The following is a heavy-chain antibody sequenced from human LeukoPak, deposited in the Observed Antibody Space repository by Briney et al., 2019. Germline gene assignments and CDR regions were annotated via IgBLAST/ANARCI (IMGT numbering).Heavy chain of an antibody. CDR2: IIPILGIA. V-gene: IGHV1-69*04. D-gene: IGHD2-21*02. CDR3: ARDRGLAYCGGDCYDNWFDP. CDR1: GGTFSSYA. J-gene: IGHJ5*02. Sequence: SVKVSCKASGGTFSSYAISWVRQAPGQGLEWMGRIIPILGIANYAQKFQGRVTITADKSTSTAYMELSSLRSEDTAVYYCARDRGLAYCGGDCYDNWFDPWGQGTLVTVSS.